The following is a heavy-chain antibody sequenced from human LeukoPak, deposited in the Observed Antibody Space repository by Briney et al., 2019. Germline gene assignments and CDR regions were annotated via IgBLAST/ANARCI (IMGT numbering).Heavy chain of an antibody. CDR1: GFAFSSYG. CDR3: ARDLRGFSIAATDDAFDI. V-gene: IGHV3-33*01. J-gene: IGHJ3*02. CDR2: IWYDGSNK. D-gene: IGHD6-25*01. Sequence: GGSLRLSCAASGFAFSSYGMHWVRQAPGKGLEWVAVIWYDGSNKYYADSVKGRFTISRDNSKNTLYLQMNSLRAEDTAVYYCARDLRGFSIAATDDAFDIWGQGTMVTVSS.